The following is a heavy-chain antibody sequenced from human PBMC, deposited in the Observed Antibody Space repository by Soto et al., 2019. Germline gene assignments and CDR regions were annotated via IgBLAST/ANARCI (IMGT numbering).Heavy chain of an antibody. Sequence: QVQLQESGPGLVKPSETLSLTCTVSGGSISSYYWSWIRQPPGKGLEWIGYNYYSGSTNYDPSLKSRVTISVDTSKNQFSLKLSSVTAADTAVYYCARVDMDYYGSGGRIDYWGQGTLVTVSS. D-gene: IGHD3-10*01. V-gene: IGHV4-59*01. CDR2: NYYSGST. J-gene: IGHJ4*02. CDR3: ARVDMDYYGSGGRIDY. CDR1: GGSISSYY.